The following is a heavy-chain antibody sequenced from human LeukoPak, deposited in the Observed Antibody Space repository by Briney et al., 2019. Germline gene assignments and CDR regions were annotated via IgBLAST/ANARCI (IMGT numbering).Heavy chain of an antibody. CDR3: ARVVGTHFQH. Sequence: SQTLSLACTVSGGSISSGGNYWTWIRQYPGKGLEWIGYIYNSGSTYYNPSLKSRVTISVDTSKNQFSLKLRSVTAADTAVYYCARVVGTHFQHWGQGTLVTVSS. D-gene: IGHD1-26*01. J-gene: IGHJ1*01. V-gene: IGHV4-31*03. CDR1: GGSISSGGNY. CDR2: IYNSGST.